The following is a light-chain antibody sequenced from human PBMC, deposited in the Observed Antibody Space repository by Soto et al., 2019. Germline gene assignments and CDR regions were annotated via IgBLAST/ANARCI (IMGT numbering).Light chain of an antibody. CDR2: GAS. Sequence: EIVLTQSPATLSVSPGERATLSCRASQSLNSDLAWYQQKPGQAPRLLIYGASTSATGIPARFSGSESGTEFTLTISSLQSEDFAVYYCQQYNNWPRTFGQGTKVEIK. CDR3: QQYNNWPRT. V-gene: IGKV3-15*01. J-gene: IGKJ1*01. CDR1: QSLNSD.